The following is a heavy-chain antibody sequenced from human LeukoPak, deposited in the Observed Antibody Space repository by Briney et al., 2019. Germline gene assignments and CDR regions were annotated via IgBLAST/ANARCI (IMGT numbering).Heavy chain of an antibody. CDR1: GYAFTNYG. V-gene: IGHV1-18*04. CDR3: ARDLRSGSYPPPFDY. Sequence: ASVKVSCKASGYAFTNYGISWVRQAPGQGLEWMGWISVYNGNTNYAENLQGRVTVTTDTSTNTAYMELRSLRSDDTAVYYCARDLRSGSYPPPFDYWGQGTLVTVSS. D-gene: IGHD6-19*01. CDR2: ISVYNGNT. J-gene: IGHJ4*02.